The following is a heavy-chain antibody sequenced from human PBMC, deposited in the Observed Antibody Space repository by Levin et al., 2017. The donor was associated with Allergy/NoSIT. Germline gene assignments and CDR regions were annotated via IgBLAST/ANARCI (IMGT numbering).Heavy chain of an antibody. CDR1: GFTFSSYS. D-gene: IGHD6-19*01. V-gene: IGHV3-48*02. Sequence: GGSLRLSCAASGFTFSSYSLNWVRQAPGKGLEWVSYIGSSSSPIYYADSVEGRFTISRDNARNSLYLQLNSLRDEDTAVYYCATDRGYSSGWYDVAFDYWGQGTLVTVSS. CDR2: IGSSSSPI. J-gene: IGHJ4*02. CDR3: ATDRGYSSGWYDVAFDY.